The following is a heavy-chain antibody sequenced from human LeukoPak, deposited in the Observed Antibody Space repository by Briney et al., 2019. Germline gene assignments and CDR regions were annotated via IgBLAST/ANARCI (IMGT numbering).Heavy chain of an antibody. CDR3: ARAIRGSAVDTGDR. V-gene: IGHV3-7*01. D-gene: IGHD3-10*01. Sequence: PGGSLRLSCAASGFTFSRYWMRWVRQAPGEGLEGVVNIKNDGSEEYYVDSVKGRFTISRDNARNSLFLQMNSLTVEDTAVYYCARAIRGSAVDTGDRWGQGTLVTVSS. J-gene: IGHJ4*02. CDR2: IKNDGSEE. CDR1: GFTFSRYW.